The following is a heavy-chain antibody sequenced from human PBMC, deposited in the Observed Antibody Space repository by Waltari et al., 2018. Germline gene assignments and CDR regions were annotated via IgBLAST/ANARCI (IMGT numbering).Heavy chain of an antibody. CDR2: VDDSGNS. V-gene: IGHV4-39*07. D-gene: IGHD2-2*01. CDR1: GDSISKSDYY. CDR3: ARQRPAALVAWFDS. Sequence: QLQLQESGPGLVKPSETLSPSCTVAGDSISKSDYYWGWIRQPPGKGLEWIGGVDDSGNSYYNPSLKSRVDISTDTSKNQLSLRLTSVTASDSAVYHCARQRPAALVAWFDSWGQGTPVIVSS. J-gene: IGHJ5*01.